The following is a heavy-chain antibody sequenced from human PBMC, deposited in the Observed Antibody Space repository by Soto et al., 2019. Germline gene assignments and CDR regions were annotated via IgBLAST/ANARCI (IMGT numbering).Heavy chain of an antibody. CDR1: GGSISSYY. V-gene: IGHV4-59*05. Sequence: PSETLSLTCTVSGGSISSYYWSWIRQPPGKGLEWIGSIYYSGSTYYNPSLKSRVTISVDTSKNQFSLKLSSVTAADTAVYYCARYGFGESRSYGMDVWGQGTTVTVSS. CDR2: IYYSGST. CDR3: ARYGFGESRSYGMDV. D-gene: IGHD3-10*01. J-gene: IGHJ6*02.